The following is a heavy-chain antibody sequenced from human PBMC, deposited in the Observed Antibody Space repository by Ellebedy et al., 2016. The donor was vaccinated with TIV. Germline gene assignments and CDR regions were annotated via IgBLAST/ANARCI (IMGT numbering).Heavy chain of an antibody. CDR3: ARGNDQRPDY. V-gene: IGHV3-30-3*01. D-gene: IGHD6-25*01. CDR2: IAYYGSYE. CDR1: GFTFRSYA. Sequence: PGGSLRLSCAASGFTFRSYALHWVRQAPGKGLEWVAFIAYYGSYEYYADSVKGRFTIPRDNSKHSLHLQMKSLRPEDTAVYYCARGNDQRPDYWGQGTLVTVSS. J-gene: IGHJ4*02.